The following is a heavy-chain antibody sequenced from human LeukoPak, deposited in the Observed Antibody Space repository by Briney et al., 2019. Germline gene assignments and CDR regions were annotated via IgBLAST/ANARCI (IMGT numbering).Heavy chain of an antibody. V-gene: IGHV4-38-2*02. CDR1: GYSISSGYY. J-gene: IGHJ5*02. CDR2: IYHSGST. Sequence: PSETLSLTCTVSGYSISSGYYWGWIRQPPGKGLEWIGSIYHSGSTYYNPSLKSRVTISVDTSKNQFSLKLSSVTAADTAVYYCARDASTVTGMRTWGNWFDPWGQGTLVTVSS. CDR3: ARDASTVTGMRTWGNWFDP. D-gene: IGHD4-17*01.